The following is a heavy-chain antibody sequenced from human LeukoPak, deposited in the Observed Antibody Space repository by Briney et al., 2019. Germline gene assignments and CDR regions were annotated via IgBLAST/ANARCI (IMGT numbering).Heavy chain of an antibody. CDR1: GFTFSDYY. V-gene: IGHV3-11*01. Sequence: PGGSLRLSCAASGFTFSDYYMSWIRQAPGKGLEWVSYISSSGTTIYCADSVKGRFTISRDNAKNSLYLQMNSLRAEDTAVYYCARRTVTRDWYFDLWGRGTLVTVSS. J-gene: IGHJ2*01. D-gene: IGHD4-17*01. CDR3: ARRTVTRDWYFDL. CDR2: ISSSGTTI.